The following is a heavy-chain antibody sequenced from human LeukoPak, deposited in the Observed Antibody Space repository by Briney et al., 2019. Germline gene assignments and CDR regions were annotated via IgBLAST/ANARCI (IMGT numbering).Heavy chain of an antibody. CDR3: AREDVEGLGFGAFDI. J-gene: IGHJ3*02. D-gene: IGHD2-21*01. CDR1: GGSISSYY. CDR2: IYYSGST. Sequence: KPSETLSLTCTVSGGSISSYYWSWIRQPPGKGLEWIGYIYYSGSTNYNPSLKSRVTISVDTSKNQFSLKLSSVTAADTAVYYCAREDVEGLGFGAFDIWGQGTMVTVSS. V-gene: IGHV4-59*01.